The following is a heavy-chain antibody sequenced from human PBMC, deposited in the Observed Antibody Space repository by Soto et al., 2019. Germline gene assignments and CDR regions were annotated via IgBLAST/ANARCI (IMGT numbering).Heavy chain of an antibody. D-gene: IGHD2-2*02. CDR3: ARVTNTGSYSFDY. J-gene: IGHJ4*02. CDR2: IRKKANSYTT. CDR1: GFTFSDHY. V-gene: IGHV3-72*01. Sequence: GGSLRLSCAASGFTFSDHYMDWVRQAPGKGLEWVGRIRKKANSYTTEYAASVKGRFTISRDDSKNSLYLQMNSLKTKDTAVYYCARVTNTGSYSFDYWGQGTLVTVSS.